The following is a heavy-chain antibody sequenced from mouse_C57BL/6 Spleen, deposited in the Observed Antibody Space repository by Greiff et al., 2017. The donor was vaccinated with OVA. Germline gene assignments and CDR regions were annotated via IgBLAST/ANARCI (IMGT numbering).Heavy chain of an antibody. Sequence: QVQLQQSGAELVKPGASVKISCKASGYAFSSYWMNWVKQRPGKGLEWIGQIYPGDGDTNYNGKFKGKATLTADKSSSTAYMQLSSLTSEDSAVYFCARGGYGYGSCAYWGQGTLVTVSA. CDR2: IYPGDGDT. CDR1: GYAFSSYW. D-gene: IGHD2-2*01. CDR3: ARGGYGYGSCAY. J-gene: IGHJ3*01. V-gene: IGHV1-80*01.